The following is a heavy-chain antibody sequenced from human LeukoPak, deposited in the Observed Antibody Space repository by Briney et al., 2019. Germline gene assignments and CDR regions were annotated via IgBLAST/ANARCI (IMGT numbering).Heavy chain of an antibody. CDR1: GYTLTELS. J-gene: IGHJ4*02. D-gene: IGHD2-8*01. Sequence: GASVKVSCKVSGYTLTELSMHWVRQAPGKGLEWMGGFDPEDGETIYAQKFQGRVTMTEDTSTDTAYMELSSLRSEDTAVYYCATVSRLLYGHVNYYFDYWGQGTLVTVSS. CDR3: ATVSRLLYGHVNYYFDY. CDR2: FDPEDGET. V-gene: IGHV1-24*01.